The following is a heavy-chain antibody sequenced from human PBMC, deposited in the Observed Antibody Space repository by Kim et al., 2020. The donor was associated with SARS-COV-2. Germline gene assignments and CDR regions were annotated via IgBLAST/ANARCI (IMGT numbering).Heavy chain of an antibody. V-gene: IGHV4-59*01. Sequence: SETLSLTCTVSGGSISSYYWSWIRQPPGKGLEWIGYIYYSGSTNYNPSIKSRVTISVDTSKNQFTLKVSTVTAVDTDVYYCARMGIGYGSSNRCQKAFDYWGQGTLITVSS. CDR2: IYYSGST. D-gene: IGHD2-2*03. CDR3: ARMGIGYGSSNRCQKAFDY. J-gene: IGHJ4*02. CDR1: GGSISSYY.